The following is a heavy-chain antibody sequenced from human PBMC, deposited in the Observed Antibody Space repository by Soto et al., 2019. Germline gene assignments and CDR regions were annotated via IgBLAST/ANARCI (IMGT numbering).Heavy chain of an antibody. CDR3: LNGDYY. J-gene: IGHJ4*02. CDR1: GFSFSTHY. D-gene: IGHD4-17*01. CDR2: INRDSSLI. Sequence: QLVESGGGLVQPGGSLRLSCAASGFSFSTHYMTWVRQAPGKGLEWISSINRDSSLIYYADSVRGRFTISRDNVQNSLYLQMISLRADDTAVYFCLNGDYYVGQGTLVTVSS. V-gene: IGHV3-48*01.